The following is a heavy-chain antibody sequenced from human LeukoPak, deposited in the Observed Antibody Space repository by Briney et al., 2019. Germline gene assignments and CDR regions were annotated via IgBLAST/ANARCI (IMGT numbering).Heavy chain of an antibody. CDR2: IYYSGNT. CDR3: AREKTAYYYDSSGYSEGAFDI. D-gene: IGHD3-22*01. J-gene: IGHJ3*02. CDR1: GGSISSGGNY. V-gene: IGHV4-31*03. Sequence: SETLSLTCTVSGGSISSGGNYWSWIRQHPGKGLEWIGYIYYSGNTQHNPSLKSRITISIDTSKSQFSLKLSSVTAADTAVYYCAREKTAYYYDSSGYSEGAFDIRGQGTMVTVSS.